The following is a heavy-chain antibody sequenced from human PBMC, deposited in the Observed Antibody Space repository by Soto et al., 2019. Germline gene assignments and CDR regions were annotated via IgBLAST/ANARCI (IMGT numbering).Heavy chain of an antibody. Sequence: GGSLRLSCAASGFTVSSNYMSWVRQAPGKGLQWVSAISSNGGSTYYADSVKGRFTISRDNSKNTLYLQMSSLRAEDTAVYYCVKDPIAAAGYFDYWGQGTLVTVSS. J-gene: IGHJ4*02. CDR1: GFTVSSNY. CDR3: VKDPIAAAGYFDY. D-gene: IGHD6-13*01. V-gene: IGHV3-64D*06. CDR2: ISSNGGST.